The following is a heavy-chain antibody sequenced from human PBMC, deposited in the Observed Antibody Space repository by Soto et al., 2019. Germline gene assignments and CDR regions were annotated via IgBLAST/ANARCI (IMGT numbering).Heavy chain of an antibody. J-gene: IGHJ6*02. Sequence: ASVKVSCKASGYTFTGYYMHWVRQAPGQGLEWMGWINPNSGGTNYAQKFQGWVTMTRDTSISTAYMELSRLRSDDTAVYYCARSFGDMLAGYTTYYYGMDVWGQGTTVTVSS. D-gene: IGHD3-9*01. CDR3: ARSFGDMLAGYTTYYYGMDV. CDR1: GYTFTGYY. CDR2: INPNSGGT. V-gene: IGHV1-2*04.